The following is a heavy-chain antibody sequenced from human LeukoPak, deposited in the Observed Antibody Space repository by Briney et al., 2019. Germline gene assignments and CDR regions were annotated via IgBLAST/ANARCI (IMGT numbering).Heavy chain of an antibody. D-gene: IGHD2-2*01. J-gene: IGHJ6*02. CDR2: IYYYGAT. V-gene: IGHV4-39*07. CDR1: GGSISSSSYY. Sequence: SETLSLTCTVSGGSISSSSYYWVWIRQPPGKGLEWIGSIYYYGATYSNPSLKSRVTISVDTSKNQFSLKLSSVTAADTAVYYCARRDCSSSSCHYYYYYMDVWGQGTTVTVSS. CDR3: ARRDCSSSSCHYYYYYMDV.